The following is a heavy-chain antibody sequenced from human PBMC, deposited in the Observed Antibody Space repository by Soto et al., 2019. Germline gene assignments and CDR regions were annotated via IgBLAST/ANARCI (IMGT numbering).Heavy chain of an antibody. J-gene: IGHJ4*02. D-gene: IGHD3-22*01. CDR3: AREFYGYYTYGPGDY. V-gene: IGHV3-7*01. CDR2: INADGSER. CDR1: GFMFGVYW. Sequence: EAQLVESGGGLVQPGGSLRLSCEASGFMFGVYWMSWVRQAPGKGLEWVANINADGSERKYVDSVKGRFTISRDNPNNLLFLQMNSLRDEDTAVYYCAREFYGYYTYGPGDYWGQGTLVAVSS.